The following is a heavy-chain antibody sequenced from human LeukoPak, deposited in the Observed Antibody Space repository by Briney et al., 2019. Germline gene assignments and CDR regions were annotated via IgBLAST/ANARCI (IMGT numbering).Heavy chain of an antibody. CDR3: AKGSVLLWFGELVSDAFDI. D-gene: IGHD3-10*01. CDR1: GFTFSSYA. V-gene: IGHV3-23*01. CDR2: ISGSGGST. J-gene: IGHJ3*02. Sequence: GGSLRLSCAASGFTFSSYAMSWVRQAPGKGLEWVSAISGSGGSTYYADSVKGPFTISRDNSKNTLYLQMNSLRAEDTAVYYCAKGSVLLWFGELVSDAFDIWGQGTMVTVSS.